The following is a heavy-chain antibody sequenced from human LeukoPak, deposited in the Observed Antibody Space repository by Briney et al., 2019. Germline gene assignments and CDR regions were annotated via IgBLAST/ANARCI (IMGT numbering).Heavy chain of an antibody. CDR3: APYPKTTANWFDP. CDR1: GGTVSSYA. V-gene: IGHV1-69*04. Sequence: SVKLSCKASGGTVSSYAISWVPQAPGQRLEWLGRIIPILGIANYAQKFQGRVTITADKSTSTAYMELSSLRSEDTAVYYCAPYPKTTANWFDPWGQGTLVTVSS. CDR2: IIPILGIA. D-gene: IGHD4-11*01. J-gene: IGHJ5*02.